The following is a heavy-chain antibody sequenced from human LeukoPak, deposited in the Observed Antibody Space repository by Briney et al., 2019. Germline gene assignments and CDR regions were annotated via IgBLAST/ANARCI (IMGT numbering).Heavy chain of an antibody. CDR1: GFTSSSYG. Sequence: PGGSLRLSCAASGFTSSSYGMHWVRQAPGKGLEWVAFIRYDGSNKYYADSVKGRFTISRDNSKNTLYLQMNSLRAEDTAVYYCAKDRARYFDYWGQGTLVTVSS. CDR2: IRYDGSNK. D-gene: IGHD3-10*01. J-gene: IGHJ4*02. CDR3: AKDRARYFDY. V-gene: IGHV3-30*02.